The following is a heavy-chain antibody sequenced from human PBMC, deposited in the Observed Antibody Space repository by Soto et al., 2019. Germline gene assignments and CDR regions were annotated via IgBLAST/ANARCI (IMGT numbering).Heavy chain of an antibody. CDR3: ASHSGSYFTSDY. V-gene: IGHV4-34*01. CDR2: INHSGNT. D-gene: IGHD1-26*01. J-gene: IGHJ4*02. Sequence: SETLSLTCAVYGGSFSGYYWSWIRQPPGKGLEWIGEINHSGNTNQNQNPSLKSRVTISVDTSKNQFSLKLSSVTAADTAVYYCASHSGSYFTSDYWGQGTLVTVSS. CDR1: GGSFSGYY.